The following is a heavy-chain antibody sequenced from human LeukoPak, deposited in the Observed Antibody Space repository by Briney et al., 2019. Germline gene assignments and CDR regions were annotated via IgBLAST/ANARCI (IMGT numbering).Heavy chain of an antibody. CDR1: GYTFTSYY. D-gene: IGHD6-19*01. CDR2: INTNTGNP. CDR3: ARRLAVAHIDY. V-gene: IGHV7-4-1*02. J-gene: IGHJ4*02. Sequence: GASVKVSCKASGYTFTSYYMHWVRQAPGQGLEWMEWINTNTGNPTYAQGFTGRFVFSLDTSVSTAYLQISSLRAEDTAVYYCARRLAVAHIDYWGQGTLVTVSS.